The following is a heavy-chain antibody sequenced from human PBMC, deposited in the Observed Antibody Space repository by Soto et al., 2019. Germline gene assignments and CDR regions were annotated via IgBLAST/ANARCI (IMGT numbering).Heavy chain of an antibody. CDR1: GYTFTSYG. D-gene: IGHD1-1*01. CDR3: ARGGYGDY. V-gene: IGHV1-18*01. Sequence: QVHLVQSGAEVKKPGASVKVSCKASGYTFTSYGITWVRQAPGQGLEWMGWISAHNGNTDYAQKLQGRVIVTRDTSTSTAYMELRSLISDATALFCCARGGYGDYRGQGALVNVSS. J-gene: IGHJ4*02. CDR2: ISAHNGNT.